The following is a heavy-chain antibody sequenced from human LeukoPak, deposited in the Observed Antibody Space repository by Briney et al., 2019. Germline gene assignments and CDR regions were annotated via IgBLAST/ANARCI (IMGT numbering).Heavy chain of an antibody. V-gene: IGHV3-23*01. Sequence: PGGSLRLSCAASGFTFSSYAMSWVRQAPGKGLQWVSAINVSGGGTYYADSVKGRFSISRDNSKNTLYLQMNSLRAEDTAVYYCARDSYDFWSGENWFDPWGQGTLVTVSS. J-gene: IGHJ5*02. CDR2: INVSGGGT. D-gene: IGHD3-3*01. CDR3: ARDSYDFWSGENWFDP. CDR1: GFTFSSYA.